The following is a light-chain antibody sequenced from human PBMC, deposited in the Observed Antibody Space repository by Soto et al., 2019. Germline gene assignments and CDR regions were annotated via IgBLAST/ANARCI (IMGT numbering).Light chain of an antibody. J-gene: IGKJ5*01. V-gene: IGKV1D-12*01. CDR2: LAS. CDR1: QFIKSH. Sequence: DIQLTQSPSSVSASVGDRVTITCRANQFIKSHLVWYQQKPGKAPDLLIYLASTLHSGVPSRFSGSGFGTDFNITINSLQPADVATYCCLHVASFPLSFGPGKRRE. CDR3: LHVASFPLS.